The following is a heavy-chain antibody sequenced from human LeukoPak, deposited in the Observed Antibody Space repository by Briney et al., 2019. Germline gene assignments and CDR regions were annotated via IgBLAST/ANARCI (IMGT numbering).Heavy chain of an antibody. Sequence: ASVKVSCTASGYTFTSYGISWVRQAPGQGLEWMGWISAYNGNTNYAQKLQGRVTMTTDTSTSTAYMELRSLRSDDTAVYYCARDAPSTTVTYYYYYMDVWGKGTTVTVSS. V-gene: IGHV1-18*01. CDR2: ISAYNGNT. D-gene: IGHD4-11*01. CDR1: GYTFTSYG. J-gene: IGHJ6*03. CDR3: ARDAPSTTVTYYYYYMDV.